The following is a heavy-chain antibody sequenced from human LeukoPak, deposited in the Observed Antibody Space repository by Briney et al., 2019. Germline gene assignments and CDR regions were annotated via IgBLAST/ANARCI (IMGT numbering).Heavy chain of an antibody. J-gene: IGHJ5*02. CDR3: ARANSATIPGADP. CDR1: GFTVSSNY. V-gene: IGHV3-53*01. Sequence: GGSLRLSCAASGFTVSSNYMSGVRQAPGKGLEWVSVIYSGGRTYYADSVKGRFTISRDNPKNTVYLQMNSLRAEDTAVYYCARANSATIPGADPWGQGTLVTVSS. CDR2: IYSGGRT. D-gene: IGHD1-26*01.